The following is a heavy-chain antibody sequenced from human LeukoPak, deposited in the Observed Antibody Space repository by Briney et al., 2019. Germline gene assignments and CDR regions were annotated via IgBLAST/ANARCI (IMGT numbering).Heavy chain of an antibody. CDR3: ARGGSGWYFDY. CDR2: ASYDGSNK. D-gene: IGHD6-19*01. J-gene: IGHJ4*02. V-gene: IGHV3-30*04. CDR1: GFTFSSSA. Sequence: GGSLRLSCAASGFTFSSSAMHWVRQAPGKGLEWVAVASYDGSNKYYADSVKGRFTISRDNSKNTLHLQMNSLRPEDTAVYCCARGGSGWYFDYWGQGALVTVSS.